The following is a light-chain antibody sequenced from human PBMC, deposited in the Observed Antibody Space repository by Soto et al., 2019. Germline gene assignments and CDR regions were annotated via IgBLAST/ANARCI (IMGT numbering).Light chain of an antibody. J-gene: IGKJ1*01. CDR3: QQYQNLWT. CDR2: GAS. CDR1: RSFTSNY. V-gene: IGKV3D-7*01. Sequence: EMGLTQSPATLSLSPGERATLSCRASRSFTSNYLAWYQQKPGQAPRLLIYGASTRATGIPARFSGSGSGRDFTLTISGLQSEDFALYYCQQYQNLWTFGQGTKVDIK.